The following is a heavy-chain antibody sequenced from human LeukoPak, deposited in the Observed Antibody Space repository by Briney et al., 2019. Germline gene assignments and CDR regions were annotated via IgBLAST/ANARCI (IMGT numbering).Heavy chain of an antibody. J-gene: IGHJ4*02. CDR3: AKDWQLVDY. CDR1: GFTFSSYG. CDR2: ISYDGSNK. D-gene: IGHD1-1*01. Sequence: GRSLRLSCAASGFTFSSYGMHWVRQAPGKGLEWVAVISYDGSNKYYEDSVKGRFTISRDSSKNTLYLQMNSLRAEDTAVYYCAKDWQLVDYWGQGTLVTVSS. V-gene: IGHV3-30*18.